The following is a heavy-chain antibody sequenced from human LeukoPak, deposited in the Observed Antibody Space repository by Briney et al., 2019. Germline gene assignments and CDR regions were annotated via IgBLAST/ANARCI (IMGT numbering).Heavy chain of an antibody. CDR3: ARGALMNDY. CDR2: INPNSGGT. V-gene: IGHV1-2*06. Sequence: ASVKVSCKASGYTFTGYYMHWVRRAPGQGLEWMGRINPNSGGTNYAQKFQGRVTMTRETSISTAYMELSRLRSDETAVYYCARGALMNDYWGQGTLVTVSS. J-gene: IGHJ4*02. CDR1: GYTFTGYY.